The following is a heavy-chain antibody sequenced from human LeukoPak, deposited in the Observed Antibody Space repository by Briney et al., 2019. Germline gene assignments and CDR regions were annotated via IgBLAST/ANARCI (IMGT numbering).Heavy chain of an antibody. CDR2: FDPEDGET. V-gene: IGHV1-24*01. Sequence: ASVKVSCKVSGYTLTELSMHWVRQAPGKGLEWMGGFDPEDGETTYAQKFQGRVTMTEDTSTDTAYMELSSLSSEDTAVYYCATATHHFYMDVWGKGTTDTVSS. J-gene: IGHJ6*03. CDR3: ATATHHFYMDV. CDR1: GYTLTELS.